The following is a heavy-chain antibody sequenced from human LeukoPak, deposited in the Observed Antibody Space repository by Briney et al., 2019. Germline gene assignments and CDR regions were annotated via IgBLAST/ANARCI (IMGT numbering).Heavy chain of an antibody. J-gene: IGHJ5*02. CDR3: ASAIVATIGWFDP. V-gene: IGHV4-31*03. D-gene: IGHD5-12*01. Sequence: PSETLSLTCPVSGGSISSGGYYWSWIRQHPGKGLEWIGYIYYSGSTYYNPSLKSRVTISVDTSKNQFSLKLSSVTAADTAVYYCASAIVATIGWFDPWGQGTLVTVSS. CDR2: IYYSGST. CDR1: GGSISSGGYY.